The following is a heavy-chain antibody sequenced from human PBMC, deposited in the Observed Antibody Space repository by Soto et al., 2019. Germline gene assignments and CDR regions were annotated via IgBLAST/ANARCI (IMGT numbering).Heavy chain of an antibody. CDR3: ASGSHLRVVPFDY. J-gene: IGHJ4*02. Sequence: SETLSLTCAVYGGSFSGYYWSWIRQPPGKGLEWIGEINYSGSTNYNPSLKSRVTISVDTSKNQFSLKLSSVTAADMAVYYCASGSHLRVVPFDYWGQGTLVTVSS. CDR2: INYSGST. V-gene: IGHV4-34*01. D-gene: IGHD3-3*01. CDR1: GGSFSGYY.